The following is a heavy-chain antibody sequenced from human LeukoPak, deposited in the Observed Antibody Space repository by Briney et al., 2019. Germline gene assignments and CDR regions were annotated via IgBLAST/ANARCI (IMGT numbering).Heavy chain of an antibody. V-gene: IGHV3-23*01. D-gene: IGHD2-8*01. CDR3: AKDRGYCTNGVCYRD. Sequence: GGSLGLSCAASGFTFSSYAMSWVRQAPGKGLEWVSAISGSGGSTYYADSVKGRFTISRDKSKNTLYLQMNSLRAEDTAVYYCAKDRGYCTNGVCYRDWGQGTLVTVSS. CDR1: GFTFSSYA. J-gene: IGHJ4*02. CDR2: ISGSGGST.